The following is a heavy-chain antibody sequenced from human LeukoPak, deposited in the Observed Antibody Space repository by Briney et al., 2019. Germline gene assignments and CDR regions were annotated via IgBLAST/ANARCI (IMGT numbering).Heavy chain of an antibody. V-gene: IGHV4-30-4*01. J-gene: IGHJ5*02. CDR1: GGSIRSYY. D-gene: IGHD3-10*01. Sequence: PSETLSLTCTVSGGSIRSYYWSWIRQPPGKGLEWIGYIYYSGSTYYNPSLKSRVTISVDTSKNQFSLKLSSVTAADTAVYYCARTVRGVIFFDPWGQGTLVTVSS. CDR3: ARTVRGVIFFDP. CDR2: IYYSGST.